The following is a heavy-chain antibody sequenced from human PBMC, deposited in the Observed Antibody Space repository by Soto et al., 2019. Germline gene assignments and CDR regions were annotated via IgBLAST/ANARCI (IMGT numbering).Heavy chain of an antibody. CDR3: GKDGIYSANYGRYIDL. D-gene: IGHD1-26*01. CDR2: ISYDGSHI. CDR1: GFTFSSYG. Sequence: QKQVVESGGGVVQAGRSLRLSCLASGFTFSSYGMHWVRQAPGKGLEWVAVISYDGSHIYYADSVKDRSFTISRDNSKNTVYLQMNSLRTEDTATYYCGKDGIYSANYGRYIDLWGRGTLVTVSS. V-gene: IGHV3-30*18. J-gene: IGHJ2*01.